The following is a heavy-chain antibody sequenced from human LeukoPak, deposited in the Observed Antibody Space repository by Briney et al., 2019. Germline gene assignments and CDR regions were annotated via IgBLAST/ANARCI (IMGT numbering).Heavy chain of an antibody. J-gene: IGHJ4*02. D-gene: IGHD3/OR15-3a*01. CDR2: INPSGGST. CDR1: GYTFTSYY. CDR3: ARGTGSDYFDY. Sequence: ASVKVSCKASGYTFTSYYMHWVRQAPGQGLEWMGIINPSGGSTSYAQKFQGRVTMTRDMSTSTVYMGLSSLRSEDTAVYYCARGTGSDYFDYWGQGTLVTVSS. V-gene: IGHV1-46*01.